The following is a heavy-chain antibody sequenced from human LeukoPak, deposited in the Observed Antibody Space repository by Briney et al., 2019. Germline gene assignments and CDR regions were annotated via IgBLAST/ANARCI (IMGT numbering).Heavy chain of an antibody. CDR2: ISAYNGNT. V-gene: IGHV1-18*01. D-gene: IGHD1-26*01. CDR3: ARVTSGSSPDY. CDR1: GYTFPIYG. J-gene: IGHJ4*02. Sequence: ASVKVSCHASGYTFPIYGISWVRQAPGQGLEWMGWISAYNGNTNYAQKLQGRVTMTTDTSTSTAYMELRSLRSDDTAVYYCARVTSGSSPDYWGQGTLVTVSS.